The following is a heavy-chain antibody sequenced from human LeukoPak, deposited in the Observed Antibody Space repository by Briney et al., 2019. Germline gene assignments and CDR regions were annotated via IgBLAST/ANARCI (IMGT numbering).Heavy chain of an antibody. V-gene: IGHV5-51*01. Sequence: GASLKISWKASGYLFTSYWIAWVRQMPGKGLEWMGIIYPRDSDTRYSPSFQGQVTISADKSISTAYLEWSSLKASDTAIYYCARPPLISSWYYFDYWGQGTLVTVSS. CDR3: ARPPLISSWYYFDY. D-gene: IGHD6-13*01. CDR2: IYPRDSDT. CDR1: GYLFTSYW. J-gene: IGHJ4*02.